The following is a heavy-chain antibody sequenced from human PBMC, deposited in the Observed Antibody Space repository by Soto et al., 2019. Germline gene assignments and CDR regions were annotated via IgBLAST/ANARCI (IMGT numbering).Heavy chain of an antibody. CDR1: GGSISSYY. CDR2: IYYSGST. J-gene: IGHJ4*02. D-gene: IGHD6-19*01. CDR3: ASVDAVAGTLAY. V-gene: IGHV4-59*01. Sequence: SETLSLTCTVSGGSISSYYWSWIRQPPGKGLEWIGYIYYSGSTNYNPSLKSRVTISVDTSKNQFSLKLSSVTAADTAVYYCASVDAVAGTLAYWGQGTLVTVSS.